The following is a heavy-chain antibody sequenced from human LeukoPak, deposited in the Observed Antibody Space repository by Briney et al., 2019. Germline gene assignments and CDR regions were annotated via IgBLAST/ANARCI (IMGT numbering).Heavy chain of an antibody. D-gene: IGHD2-21*02. CDR3: ASSPCGGDCYPDY. J-gene: IGHJ4*02. Sequence: SETLSLTCTVSGGSISGYYWSWIRQPPGKGLEWIGYIYYSGSTNYNPSLKSRVTISVDTSKNQFSLKLSSVTAADTAVYYCASSPCGGDCYPDYWGQGTLVTVSS. CDR2: IYYSGST. CDR1: GGSISGYY. V-gene: IGHV4-59*01.